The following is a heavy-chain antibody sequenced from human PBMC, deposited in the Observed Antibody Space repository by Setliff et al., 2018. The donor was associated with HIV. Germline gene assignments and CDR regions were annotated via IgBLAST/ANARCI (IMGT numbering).Heavy chain of an antibody. D-gene: IGHD6-19*01. CDR1: GFTFSDSG. J-gene: IGHJ4*02. CDR3: AKDYSSGWYRHFDY. CDR2: IRYDGSSE. V-gene: IGHV3-30*02. Sequence: GGSLRLSCAASGFTFSDSGMHWVRQAPGEGLEWVAFIRYDGSSEYYADSVKGRFTISRDNSKNTLYLQMNGLRPEDTAVYYCAKDYSSGWYRHFDYWGQGTLVTVSS.